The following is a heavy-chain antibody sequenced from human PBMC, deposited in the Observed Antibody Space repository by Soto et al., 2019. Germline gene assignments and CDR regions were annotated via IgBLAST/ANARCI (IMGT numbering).Heavy chain of an antibody. CDR1: GGSISSSSYY. CDR3: ARQARITMIVVTTQPVNWFDP. V-gene: IGHV4-39*01. D-gene: IGHD3-22*01. J-gene: IGHJ5*02. Sequence: SETLSLTCTVSGGSISSSSYYWGWIRQPPGKGLEGIGSIYYSGSTYYNPSLKSRVTISVDTSKNQFSLKLSSVTAADTAVYYCARQARITMIVVTTQPVNWFDPWGQGTLVTVSS. CDR2: IYYSGST.